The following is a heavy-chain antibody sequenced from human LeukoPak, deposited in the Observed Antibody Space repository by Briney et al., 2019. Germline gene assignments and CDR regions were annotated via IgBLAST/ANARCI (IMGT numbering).Heavy chain of an antibody. CDR3: ARVSGDQLLTFGY. Sequence: ETLSLTCTVSGGSISSYYWTWIRQPPGKGLEWIGYIYYSGSTNYNPSLKSRVTISVDTSKHQFSLTLSSVTVADTAVYYCARVSGDQLLTFGYWGQGTLVTVSS. CDR1: GGSISSYY. D-gene: IGHD2-2*01. V-gene: IGHV4-59*01. J-gene: IGHJ4*02. CDR2: IYYSGST.